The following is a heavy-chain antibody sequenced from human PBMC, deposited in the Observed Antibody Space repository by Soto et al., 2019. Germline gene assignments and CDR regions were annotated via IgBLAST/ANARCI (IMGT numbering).Heavy chain of an antibody. D-gene: IGHD3-16*01. CDR3: ARIWGWSPGTDF. J-gene: IGHJ4*02. V-gene: IGHV3-48*03. Sequence: PGGSLRLSCVASGLDFNIWEMNWVRQAPGKGLEWRSYIHVTGTGANYAESVRGRFTTSRDNANKVVYVKMNSLTVEDTAVYYGARIWGWSPGTDFCGQGTLVTVSS. CDR2: IHVTGTGA. CDR1: GLDFNIWE.